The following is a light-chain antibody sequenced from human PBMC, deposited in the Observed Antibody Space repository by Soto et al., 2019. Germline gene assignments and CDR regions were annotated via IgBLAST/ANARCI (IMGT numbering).Light chain of an antibody. J-gene: IGLJ2*01. Sequence: QSVLTQPASVSGSPGQSFTISCTGTSSDVGAYHSVSWYQQHPGKAPKLIIFDVSNRPSGVSDRFSGSKSGNTASLTISGLQAEYEADYSCTAFTDPGTVIFGGMTKL. CDR3: TAFTDPGTVI. CDR2: DVS. CDR1: SSDVGAYHS. V-gene: IGLV2-14*03.